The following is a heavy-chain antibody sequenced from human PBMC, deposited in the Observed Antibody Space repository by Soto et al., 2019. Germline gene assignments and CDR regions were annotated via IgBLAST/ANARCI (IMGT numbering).Heavy chain of an antibody. CDR3: ARGRYCLTGRCFPNWFDS. D-gene: IGHD2-15*01. CDR2: IYKSTTT. Sequence: NPSETLSLTCSASGDSISTVDYFWAWIRQPPGQALEYIGYIYKSTTTYYNPSFESRVAISLDTSKSQFSLTVTSVTAADTAVYFCARGRYCLTGRCFPNWFDSWGQGTLVTVSS. V-gene: IGHV4-30-4*01. CDR1: GDSISTVDYF. J-gene: IGHJ5*01.